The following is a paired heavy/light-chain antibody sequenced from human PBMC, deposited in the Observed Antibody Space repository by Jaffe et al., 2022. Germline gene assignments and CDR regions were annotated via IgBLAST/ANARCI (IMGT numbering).Heavy chain of an antibody. D-gene: IGHD2-2*01. CDR3: AHLGYCSSTSCYGSYGTYYFDY. V-gene: IGHV2-5*01. CDR1: GFSLSTSGVG. J-gene: IGHJ4*02. Sequence: QITLKESGPTLVKPTQTLTLTCTFSGFSLSTSGVGVGWIRQPPGKALEWLALIYWNDDKRYSPSLKSRLTITKDTSKNQVVLTMTNMDPVDTATYYCAHLGYCSSTSCYGSYGTYYFDYWGQGTLVTVSS. CDR2: IYWNDDK.
Light chain of an antibody. V-gene: IGLV2-11*01. CDR3: CSYAGSYGYVV. CDR1: SSDVGGYNY. J-gene: IGLJ2*01. CDR2: DVS. Sequence: QSALTQPRSVSGSPGQSVTISCTGTSSDVGGYNYVSWYQQHPGKAPKLMIYDVSKRPSGVPDRFSGSKSGNTASLTISGLQAEDEADYYCCSYAGSYGYVVFGGGTKLTVL.